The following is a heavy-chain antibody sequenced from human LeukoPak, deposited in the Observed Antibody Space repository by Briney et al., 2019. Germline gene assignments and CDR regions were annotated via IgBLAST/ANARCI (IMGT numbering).Heavy chain of an antibody. J-gene: IGHJ5*02. D-gene: IGHD2-21*01. CDR2: IKQDGSET. CDR1: GFTFRSYW. Sequence: PSGGSLRLSCAASGFTFRSYWMTWVRQYPGKGLEWVANIKQDGSETYYADSVKGRFTISRDNAKRSLYLQMNSPRAEDTAVYYCARDRISAISRGWFDPWGQGTLVTVSS. CDR3: ARDRISAISRGWFDP. V-gene: IGHV3-7*04.